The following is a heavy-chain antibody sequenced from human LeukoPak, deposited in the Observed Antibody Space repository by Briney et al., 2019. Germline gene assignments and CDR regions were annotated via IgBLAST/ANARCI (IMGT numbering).Heavy chain of an antibody. CDR1: GFTFSSYG. CDR2: IRYDGSNK. J-gene: IGHJ4*02. D-gene: IGHD5-24*01. CDR3: AKDEMATISAPYY. Sequence: GGYLRRYGAASGFTFSSYGMQWVRQAPGKGLVWVASIRYDGSNKYYADSVKGRFTISRDNSKNTLYLQRNSLRAEDTAVYYCAKDEMATISAPYYWGQGTLVTISS. V-gene: IGHV3-30*02.